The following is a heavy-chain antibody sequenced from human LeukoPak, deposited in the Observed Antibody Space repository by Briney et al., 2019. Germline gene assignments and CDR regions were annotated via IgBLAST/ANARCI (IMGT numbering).Heavy chain of an antibody. J-gene: IGHJ4*02. V-gene: IGHV1-58*02. Sequence: SVKVSCKASGFTFTSSAMQWVRQACGQRLEWIGWIVVGSGNTNYAQKFQERVIITRDMSTSTAYMELSSLRSEDTAVYYCALRGYSYGHDIGYWGLGTLVTVSS. CDR3: ALRGYSYGHDIGY. CDR1: GFTFTSSA. CDR2: IVVGSGNT. D-gene: IGHD5-18*01.